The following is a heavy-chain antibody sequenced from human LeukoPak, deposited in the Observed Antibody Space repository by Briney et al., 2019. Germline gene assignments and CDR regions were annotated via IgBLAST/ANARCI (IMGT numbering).Heavy chain of an antibody. D-gene: IGHD6-13*01. Sequence: PSETLSLTCTVAGGSISSGGYYWSWVRQPPGKGLEWLGEINHSGRTNYNPSLKSRVTISVDTSKNQFSLKLSSVTAADTAVYYCARAVRYRSSWSLYFDYWGQGTLVTVSS. CDR3: ARAVRYRSSWSLYFDY. CDR2: INHSGRT. CDR1: GGSISSGGYY. V-gene: IGHV4-34*01. J-gene: IGHJ4*02.